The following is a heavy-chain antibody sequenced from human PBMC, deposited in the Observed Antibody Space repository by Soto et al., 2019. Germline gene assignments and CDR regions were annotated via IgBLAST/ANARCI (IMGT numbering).Heavy chain of an antibody. CDR1: GFTFSSYG. CDR2: ISSSSSTI. Sequence: GGSLRLSCAASGFTFSSYGMHWVRQAPGKGLEWVSYISSSSSTIYYADSVKGRFTISRDNAKNSLYLQMNSLRDEDTAVYYCASVDRYDSSGYYDYYYYGMDVWGQGTTVTVSS. V-gene: IGHV3-48*02. J-gene: IGHJ6*02. CDR3: ASVDRYDSSGYYDYYYYGMDV. D-gene: IGHD3-22*01.